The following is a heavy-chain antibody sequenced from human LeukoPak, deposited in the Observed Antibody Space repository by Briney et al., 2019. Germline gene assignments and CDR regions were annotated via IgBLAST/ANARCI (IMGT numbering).Heavy chain of an antibody. D-gene: IGHD6-13*01. CDR1: GFTFTTYA. CDR3: ARYSSGSCYDY. J-gene: IGHJ4*02. Sequence: GGSLRLSCAASGFTFTTYAMHWVRQAPGRGLEYVSAISTGGGGTYYANSVKGRFTISRDNSKNTLYLQMGSLRVEDTAVYYCARYSSGSCYDYWGQGTLVTVSS. V-gene: IGHV3-64*01. CDR2: ISTGGGGT.